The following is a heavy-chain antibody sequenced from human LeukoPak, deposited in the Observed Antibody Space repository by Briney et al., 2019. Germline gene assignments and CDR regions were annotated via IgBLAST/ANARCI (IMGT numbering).Heavy chain of an antibody. CDR3: AKSLDSRSYSSIDY. CDR1: GFIFTTYA. V-gene: IGHV3-23*01. Sequence: GGSLRLTCAASGFIFTTYAMSWVRQAPGKGPEWVSSIGTSGDTTYYAGSVKGRFTISRDNSKSTLYLQMNSLRAEDTALYYCAKSLDSRSYSSIDYWGQGTRVTVSS. J-gene: IGHJ4*02. D-gene: IGHD3-22*01. CDR2: IGTSGDTT.